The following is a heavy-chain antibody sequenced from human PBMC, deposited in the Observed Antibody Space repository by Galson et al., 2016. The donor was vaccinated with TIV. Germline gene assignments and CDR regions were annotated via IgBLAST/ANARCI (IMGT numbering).Heavy chain of an antibody. CDR1: NYY. J-gene: IGHJ3*02. CDR3: ARDLGLGAFDI. D-gene: IGHD7-27*01. V-gene: IGHV4-59*01. CDR2: ISDSGRS. Sequence: NYYLSWIRQPPGKGLEWIGYISDSGRSNENPSLKSRVTISVDTSKKQISLKLKSVTAADTAMYYCARDLGLGAFDIWGQGTIVTVSS.